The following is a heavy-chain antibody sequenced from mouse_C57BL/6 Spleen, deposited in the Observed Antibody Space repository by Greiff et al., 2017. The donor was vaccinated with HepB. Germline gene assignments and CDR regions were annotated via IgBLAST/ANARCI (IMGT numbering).Heavy chain of an antibody. CDR1: GFTFSDYG. D-gene: IGHD2-4*01. Sequence: EVKLVESGGGLVKPGGSLKLSCAASGFTFSDYGMHWVRQAPEKGLEWVAYISSGSSTIYYADTVKGRFTISRDNAKNTLFLQMTRLRSEDTAMYYCARSYDYDGAWFAYWGQGTLVTVSA. V-gene: IGHV5-17*01. J-gene: IGHJ3*01. CDR2: ISSGSSTI. CDR3: ARSYDYDGAWFAY.